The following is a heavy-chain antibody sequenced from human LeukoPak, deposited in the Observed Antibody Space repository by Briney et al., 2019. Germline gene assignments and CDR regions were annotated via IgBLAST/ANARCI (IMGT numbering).Heavy chain of an antibody. CDR3: ARIGPSGSGSYFFLDP. Sequence: GGSLRLSCAASGFTFSSYNMNWVRQAPGKGLEWVSRIDSDGSGASYADSVKGRFTISRDNAKNTLYLQMNSLRAEDTAVYYCARIGPSGSGSYFFLDPWGQGTLVTVSS. V-gene: IGHV3-74*01. D-gene: IGHD3-10*01. CDR1: GFTFSSYN. CDR2: IDSDGSGA. J-gene: IGHJ5*02.